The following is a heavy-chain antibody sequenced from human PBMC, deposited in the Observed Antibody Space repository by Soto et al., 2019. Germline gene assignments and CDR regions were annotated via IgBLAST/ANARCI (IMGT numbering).Heavy chain of an antibody. Sequence: ASVKVSCKASGGTFSSYAISWVRQAPGQGLEWIGGIIPIFGTANYAQKKQGRVTITADESTSTAYMELSSLRSEDTAVYYCASGSLRFLEYIEFDPWGQGTLVIFSS. V-gene: IGHV1-69*13. CDR3: ASGSLRFLEYIEFDP. CDR2: IIPIFGTA. D-gene: IGHD3-3*01. CDR1: GGTFSSYA. J-gene: IGHJ5*02.